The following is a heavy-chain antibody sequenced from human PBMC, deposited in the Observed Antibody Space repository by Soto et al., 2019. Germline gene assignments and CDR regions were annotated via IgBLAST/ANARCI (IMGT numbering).Heavy chain of an antibody. CDR1: GYTFTSYG. D-gene: IGHD2-21*02. Sequence: QVQLVQSGAEVKKPGASVKVSCKASGYTFTSYGISWVRQAPGQGLEWMGWISAYNGNTNYAQKLQGRVTMTTDTSTSTAYMELRSLRSDAPAVYYCASTYCGGDCYSVYYYYGMDVWGQGTTVTVSS. J-gene: IGHJ6*02. CDR3: ASTYCGGDCYSVYYYYGMDV. V-gene: IGHV1-18*01. CDR2: ISAYNGNT.